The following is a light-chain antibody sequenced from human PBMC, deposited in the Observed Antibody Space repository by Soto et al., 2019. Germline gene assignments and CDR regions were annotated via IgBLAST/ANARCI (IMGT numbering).Light chain of an antibody. V-gene: IGKV3-15*01. CDR2: GAS. CDR3: QQGHNWPFT. J-gene: IGKJ2*01. Sequence: EIVMTQSPATLSVSPGDRATLSCRASQSIRSELAWYQQRPGQPPRLLIYGASTRATGVPDRFTGSGSGSDFTLTISRLQSEDFAVYYCQQGHNWPFTFGQGTRLEI. CDR1: QSIRSE.